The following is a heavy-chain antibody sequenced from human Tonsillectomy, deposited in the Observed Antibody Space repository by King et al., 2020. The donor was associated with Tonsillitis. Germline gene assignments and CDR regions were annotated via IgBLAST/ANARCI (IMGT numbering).Heavy chain of an antibody. CDR1: GGSISSSDQY. CDR3: ARYVSGTFDY. Sequence: LQLQESGPGVVKPSETLSLTCTLSGGSISSSDQYWAWIRIRQPPGKGLEWIGYMYNSGTIFYNPSLKSRITISGSTSENRFLLKLSSVTAADTAVYFCARYVSGTFDYWGQGALVTVSS. J-gene: IGHJ4*02. V-gene: IGHV4-39*01. D-gene: IGHD1-26*01. CDR2: MYNSGTI.